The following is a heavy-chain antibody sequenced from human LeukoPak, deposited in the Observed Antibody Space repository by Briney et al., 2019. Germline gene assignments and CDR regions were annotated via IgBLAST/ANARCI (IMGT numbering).Heavy chain of an antibody. V-gene: IGHV4-59*01. D-gene: IGHD2-21*02. Sequence: PSETLSLTCTVSGGSISSYYWGWIRQPPGKGLEWIGYIYYSGSTNYNPSLKSRVTISVDTSKNQFSLKLSSVTAADTAVYYCAREGYCGGDCYAENWFDPWGQGTLVTVSS. CDR1: GGSISSYY. J-gene: IGHJ5*02. CDR3: AREGYCGGDCYAENWFDP. CDR2: IYYSGST.